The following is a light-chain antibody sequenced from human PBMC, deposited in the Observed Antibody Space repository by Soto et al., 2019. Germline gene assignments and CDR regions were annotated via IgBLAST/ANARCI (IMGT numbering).Light chain of an antibody. V-gene: IGLV2-14*01. Sequence: QSALTQPASVSGSPGQSITISCTGTSSDVGGYNYVSWYQQHPGKAPKLMIYDVSNRPSGGSNRFSGSKSGNTASLTISGLQAEDDADYYCSSYTSSSTLYVFGIGTKLTVL. J-gene: IGLJ1*01. CDR2: DVS. CDR1: SSDVGGYNY. CDR3: SSYTSSSTLYV.